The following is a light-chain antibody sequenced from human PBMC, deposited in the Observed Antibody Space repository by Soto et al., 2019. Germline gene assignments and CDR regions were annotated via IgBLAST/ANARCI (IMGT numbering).Light chain of an antibody. Sequence: QSVLTQPASVSGSPGQSITISCTGTSSDVGAYNYVSWYQHHPGKAPKLLIYDVSHRPSGVSNRFSGSKSGNTASLTISGLQAEDEADYYSSSYTSSSTVVFGGGTKVTVL. J-gene: IGLJ2*01. CDR3: SSYTSSSTVV. CDR2: DVS. V-gene: IGLV2-14*03. CDR1: SSDVGAYNY.